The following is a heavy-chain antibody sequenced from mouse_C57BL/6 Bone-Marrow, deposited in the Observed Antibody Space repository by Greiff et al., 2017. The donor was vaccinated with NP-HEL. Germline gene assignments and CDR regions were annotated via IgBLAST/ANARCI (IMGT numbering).Heavy chain of an antibody. J-gene: IGHJ3*01. V-gene: IGHV5-4*01. CDR1: GFTFSSYA. CDR3: ARAPFYYEGAWFAY. Sequence: EVQGVESGGGLVKPGGSLKLSCAASGFTFSSYAMSWVRQTPEKRLEWVATISDGGSYTYYPDNVKGRFTISIDNAKNNLYLQMSHLKSEDTAMYYCARAPFYYEGAWFAYWGQGTLVTVSA. CDR2: ISDGGSYT. D-gene: IGHD2-4*01.